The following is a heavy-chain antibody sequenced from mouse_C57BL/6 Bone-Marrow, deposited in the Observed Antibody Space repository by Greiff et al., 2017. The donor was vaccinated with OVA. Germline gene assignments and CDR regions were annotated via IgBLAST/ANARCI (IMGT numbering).Heavy chain of an antibody. V-gene: IGHV1-63*01. CDR1: GYTFTNYW. CDR3: ARERLNYYAMDY. J-gene: IGHJ4*01. D-gene: IGHD2-4*01. Sequence: VQLQQSGAELVRPGTSVQMSCKASGYTFTNYWIGWAKQRPGHGLEWIGDIYPGGGYTNYHEKFKGKATLTADKSSRTAYMQFSSLTSEDSAIYYCARERLNYYAMDYWGQGTAVTVSS. CDR2: IYPGGGYT.